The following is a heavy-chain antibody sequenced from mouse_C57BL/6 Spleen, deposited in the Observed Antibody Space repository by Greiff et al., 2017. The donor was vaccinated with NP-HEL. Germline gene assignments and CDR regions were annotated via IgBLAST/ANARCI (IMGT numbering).Heavy chain of an antibody. CDR1: GYTFTSYT. CDR3: ARSSPTSSGCMDY. J-gene: IGHJ4*01. V-gene: IGHV1-4*01. D-gene: IGHD2-10*01. Sequence: QVQLQQSGAELARPGASVKMSCKASGYTFTSYTMHWVKQRPGQGLEWIGYINPSSGYTKYNQKFKDKATLTADKSSSTAYMQLSSLTSEDSAVYYCARSSPTSSGCMDYWGQGTSVTVSS. CDR2: INPSSGYT.